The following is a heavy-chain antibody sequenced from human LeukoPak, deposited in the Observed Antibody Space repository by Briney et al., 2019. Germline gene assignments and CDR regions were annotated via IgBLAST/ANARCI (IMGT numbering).Heavy chain of an antibody. J-gene: IGHJ4*02. CDR3: ARGTSSSFDY. D-gene: IGHD6-13*01. CDR2: IRYDGSNK. V-gene: IGHV3-30*02. Sequence: GGSLRLSCAASGFTFSSYGMHWVRQAPGKGLEWVAFIRYDGSNKYYADSVKGRFTISRDNSKNTLYLQMNSLRAEDTAVYYCARGTSSSFDYWGQGTLVTVSS. CDR1: GFTFSSYG.